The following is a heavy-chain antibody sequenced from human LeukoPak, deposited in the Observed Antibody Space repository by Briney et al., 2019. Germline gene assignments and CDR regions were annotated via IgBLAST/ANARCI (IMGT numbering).Heavy chain of an antibody. CDR1: GFTLSSYA. CDR3: ASSLTIFGVVTSFFDY. D-gene: IGHD3-3*01. Sequence: GGSLRLSCAASGFTLSSYAMSWVRQGPGKGLEWVSAISVSGNTYHADSVKGRFTISRDNAKNSLYLQMNSLRAEDTAVYYCASSLTIFGVVTSFFDYWGQGTLVTVSS. J-gene: IGHJ4*02. CDR2: ISVSGNT. V-gene: IGHV3-23*01.